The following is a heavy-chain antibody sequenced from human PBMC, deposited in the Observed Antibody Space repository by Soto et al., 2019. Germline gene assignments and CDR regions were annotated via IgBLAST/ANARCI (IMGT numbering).Heavy chain of an antibody. J-gene: IGHJ4*02. CDR2: ISWNSGSI. CDR1: GFTFDDYA. D-gene: IGHD1-26*01. CDR3: AKGRGGSYERYYSDY. Sequence: EVQLVESGGGLVQPGRSLRLSCAASGFTFDDYAMHWVRQAPGKGLEWVSGISWNSGSIGYADSVKGRFTISRDNAKKRLYLQMNSLRAEDTALYYCAKGRGGSYERYYSDYWGQGTLVTVSS. V-gene: IGHV3-9*01.